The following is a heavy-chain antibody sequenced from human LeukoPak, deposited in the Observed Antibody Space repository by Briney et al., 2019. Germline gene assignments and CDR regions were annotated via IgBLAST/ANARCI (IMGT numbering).Heavy chain of an antibody. V-gene: IGHV3-49*04. Sequence: GGSLRLPCTASGFTFGDYAMTWVRQAPGKGLEWVGFIRSKAYGGTTEYAASVKDRFTISRDDSKSIAYLQMNSLKPEDTAVYYCSQCSGGSCYHGMDVWGQGTTVTVSS. CDR2: IRSKAYGGTT. D-gene: IGHD2-15*01. CDR3: SQCSGGSCYHGMDV. J-gene: IGHJ6*02. CDR1: GFTFGDYA.